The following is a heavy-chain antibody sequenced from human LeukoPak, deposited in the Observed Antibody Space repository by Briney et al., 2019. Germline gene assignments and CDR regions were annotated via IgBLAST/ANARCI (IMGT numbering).Heavy chain of an antibody. V-gene: IGHV1-69*05. J-gene: IGHJ3*02. CDR2: IIPIFGTA. Sequence: GGIIPIFGTANYAQKFQGRVTITRNTSISTAYMELSSLRSEDTAVYYCATPYSSSSDAFDIWGQGTMVTVSS. CDR3: ATPYSSSSDAFDI. D-gene: IGHD6-6*01.